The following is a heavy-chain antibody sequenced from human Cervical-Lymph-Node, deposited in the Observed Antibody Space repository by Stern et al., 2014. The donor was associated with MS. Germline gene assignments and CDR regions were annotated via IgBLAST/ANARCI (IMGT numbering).Heavy chain of an antibody. J-gene: IGHJ5*01. D-gene: IGHD6-19*01. CDR3: TRFLQSGWSDLFDS. CDR1: GSTFSTSW. V-gene: IGHV3-7*01. CDR2: IKRGGRET. Sequence: EVQLEESGGGLVQPGGSQRLSCVASGSTFSTSWMSWVRQAPGKGLEWVANIKRGGRETYYLDSVKGRFTISRDNAKSSLYLEMNSLRAEDTAVYYCTRFLQSGWSDLFDSWGRGTLVTVSS.